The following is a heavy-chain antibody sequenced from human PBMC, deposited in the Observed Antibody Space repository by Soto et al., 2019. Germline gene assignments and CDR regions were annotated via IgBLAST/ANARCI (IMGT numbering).Heavy chain of an antibody. Sequence: WGSLRLSCAASGFTFISYEINFFRHSPFKWLEWVSYISSSGSTIYYADSVKGRFTISRDNAKNSLYLQMNSLRAEDTAVYYCAREGPRYYYDSSGPNRGVFDYWGQGTLVTVSS. D-gene: IGHD3-22*01. CDR2: ISSSGSTI. CDR1: GFTFISYE. J-gene: IGHJ4*02. V-gene: IGHV3-48*03. CDR3: AREGPRYYYDSSGPNRGVFDY.